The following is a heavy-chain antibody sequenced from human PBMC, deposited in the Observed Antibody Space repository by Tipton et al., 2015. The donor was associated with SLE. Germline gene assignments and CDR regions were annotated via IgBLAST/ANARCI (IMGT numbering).Heavy chain of an antibody. Sequence: TLSLTCTVSGGSISSGSYYWSWIRQPAGKGLEWIGRIYTSGSTNYNPSLKSRVTISVDTSKNQFSLKLSSVTAADTAVYYCARVARFLEWLHFDYWGQGTLVTVSS. CDR2: IYTSGST. J-gene: IGHJ4*02. D-gene: IGHD3-3*01. CDR3: ARVARFLEWLHFDY. V-gene: IGHV4-61*02. CDR1: GGSISSGSYY.